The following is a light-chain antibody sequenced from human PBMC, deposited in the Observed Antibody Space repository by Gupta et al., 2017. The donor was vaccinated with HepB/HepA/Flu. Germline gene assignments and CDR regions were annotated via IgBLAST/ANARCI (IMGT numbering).Light chain of an antibody. CDR3: QVWDSSEDSAV. CDR2: NDS. Sequence: SYVLTQPPSVSVAPGKTSSITCGGNNIGTKGVHWYQQMPGQAPVMVIYNDSDRPSGIPERFSGSNSGRTATLTISRVEAGDEAEYYWQVWDSSEDSAVFGGGTKLTVL. V-gene: IGLV3-21*04. J-gene: IGLJ2*01. CDR1: NIGTKG.